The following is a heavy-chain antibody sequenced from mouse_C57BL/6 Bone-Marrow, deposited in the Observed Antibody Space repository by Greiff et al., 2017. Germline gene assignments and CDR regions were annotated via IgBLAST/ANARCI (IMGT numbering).Heavy chain of an antibody. J-gene: IGHJ1*03. D-gene: IGHD2-2*01. V-gene: IGHV3-6*01. CDR1: GYSITSGYY. Sequence: ESGPGLVKPSPSLSLTCSVSGYSITSGYYWNWIRQFPGNKLEWMGYISYDGSNNSNPSLKNRISITRDTSKNQFFLKLISVTTEDAAAYYCARSYGYGEWYFDVWGTGTTVTVSS. CDR3: ARSYGYGEWYFDV. CDR2: ISYDGSN.